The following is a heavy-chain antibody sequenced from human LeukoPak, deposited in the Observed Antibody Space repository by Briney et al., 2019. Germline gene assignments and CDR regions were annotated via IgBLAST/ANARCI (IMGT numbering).Heavy chain of an antibody. V-gene: IGHV3-48*03. D-gene: IGHD3-22*01. Sequence: GGSLRLSCAGSGYTFSSYEMNWVRQAPGKGLEWVAYISSSGTTIYYADSVKGRFTISRDNAKNSLYLQMNSLRAEDTAVYYCASHDHHSSGYYYWFDPWGQGTLVTVSS. CDR3: ASHDHHSSGYYYWFDP. CDR2: ISSSGTTI. J-gene: IGHJ5*02. CDR1: GYTFSSYE.